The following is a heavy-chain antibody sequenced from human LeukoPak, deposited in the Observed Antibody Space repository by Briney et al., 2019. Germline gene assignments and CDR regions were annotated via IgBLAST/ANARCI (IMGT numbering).Heavy chain of an antibody. J-gene: IGHJ4*02. D-gene: IGHD6-6*01. CDR2: INPNSDDT. CDR1: GYTFTGYY. CDR3: AREKSRGFIAARAIDY. Sequence: ASVKVSCKASGYTFTGYYIHWVRQAPGQGLEWMAWINPNSDDTNYAQKFQGRVTMTRDSSISTAYMELSRLRSDDTAIYYCAREKSRGFIAARAIDYWGQGTLVTVSS. V-gene: IGHV1-2*02.